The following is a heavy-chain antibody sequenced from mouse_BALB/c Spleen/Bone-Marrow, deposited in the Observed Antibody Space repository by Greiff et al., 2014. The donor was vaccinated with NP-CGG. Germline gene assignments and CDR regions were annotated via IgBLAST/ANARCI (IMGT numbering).Heavy chain of an antibody. J-gene: IGHJ3*01. CDR3: ARLAYYGGCPAWFAY. D-gene: IGHD1-1*02. CDR2: INPRTGFT. CDR1: GYTLSTYW. Sequence: QVQLQQSGAELAKPGASVKMSCKASGYTLSTYWMHWVKQRPGQGLEWIGYINPRTGFTEYSPKFRDKATFTVDNSSSTAYMRLSSQTSDLSAVYYCARLAYYGGCPAWFAYWGQGTLVTVSA. V-gene: IGHV1-7*01.